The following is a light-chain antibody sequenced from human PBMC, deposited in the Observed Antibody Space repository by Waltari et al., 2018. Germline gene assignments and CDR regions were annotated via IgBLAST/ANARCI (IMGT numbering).Light chain of an antibody. CDR1: NIGHKS. Sequence: SYVVPQPPSMSVAPGQTAKINCGGDNIGHKSVHLYQQKPGQAPVVVVYDDSDRPSELPDRFSGSNSENTATLTITRVEAGDEADYYCQVWDTSSGHVVFGGGTELTVL. J-gene: IGLJ2*01. CDR3: QVWDTSSGHVV. CDR2: DDS. V-gene: IGLV3-21*02.